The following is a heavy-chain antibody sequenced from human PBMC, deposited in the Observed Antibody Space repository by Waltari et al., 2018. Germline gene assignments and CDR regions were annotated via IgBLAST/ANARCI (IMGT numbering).Heavy chain of an antibody. CDR2: IYHSGST. Sequence: QVQLQESGPGLVKPSETLSLTCAVSGYSISSGYYWGWIRQPPGKGLEWIGSIYHSGSTYYNPSLKSRVTISVDTSKTQFSLKLSSVTAADTAVYYCARSQGYDILTGPGYWGQGTLVTVSS. CDR3: ARSQGYDILTGPGY. J-gene: IGHJ4*02. V-gene: IGHV4-38-2*01. CDR1: GYSISSGYY. D-gene: IGHD3-9*01.